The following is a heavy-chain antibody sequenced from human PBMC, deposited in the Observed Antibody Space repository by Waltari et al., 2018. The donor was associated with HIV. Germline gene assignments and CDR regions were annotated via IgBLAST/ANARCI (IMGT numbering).Heavy chain of an antibody. CDR1: GFPLNSGGVG. J-gene: IGHJ4*02. CDR3: ARVVTSLYFYFDY. V-gene: IGHV2-5*02. CDR2: IYWDDDK. D-gene: IGHD3-10*01. Sequence: QITLKESGPSVVKPTQTLTLTCPFSGFPLNSGGVGVGWIRQPPGKALEWLALIYWDDDKRYNPSLKNRLTIKKHTSDGQVVLNMTNVDPLDTATYFCARVVTSLYFYFDYWGPGALVTVSS.